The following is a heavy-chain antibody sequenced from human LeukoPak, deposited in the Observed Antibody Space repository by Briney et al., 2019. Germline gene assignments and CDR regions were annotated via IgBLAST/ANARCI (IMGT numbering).Heavy chain of an antibody. CDR3: ARRRDGYNYAFDI. V-gene: IGHV5-51*07. Sequence: GESLKISCKGSGYSITSNWIGWVHQLPGKGLEWMGIIYPRDSDTRYSPSFQGQVTISAGKSITTAYLQWSSLKASDTAMYYCARRRDGYNYAFDIWGQGTMVTVSS. D-gene: IGHD5-24*01. J-gene: IGHJ3*02. CDR1: GYSITSNW. CDR2: IYPRDSDT.